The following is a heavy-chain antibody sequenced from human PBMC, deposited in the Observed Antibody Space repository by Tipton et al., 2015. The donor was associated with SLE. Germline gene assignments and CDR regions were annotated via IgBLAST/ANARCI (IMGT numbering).Heavy chain of an antibody. D-gene: IGHD2-2*01. CDR3: ARSTYSTIYDY. V-gene: IGHV3-66*01. CDR1: AFTVSGNY. J-gene: IGHJ4*02. CDR2: LYAGGDT. Sequence: GSLRLSCAASAFTVSGNYMGWVRQAPGKGLEWVSALYAGGDTYYADSVKGRFAISSDTSKNTLSLQMDSLRVEDTAIYYCARSTYSTIYDYWGQGTPVTVSS.